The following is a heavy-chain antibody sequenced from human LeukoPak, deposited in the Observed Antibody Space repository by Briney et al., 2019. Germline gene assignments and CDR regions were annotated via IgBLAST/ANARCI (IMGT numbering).Heavy chain of an antibody. CDR2: INHSGST. J-gene: IGHJ3*02. CDR3: ASAKYSSGWYSTMDAFDI. D-gene: IGHD6-19*01. Sequence: PSETLSLTCNVSGGSIGTTTNSWGWAWIRQPPGKGLEWIGEINHSGSTNYNPSLKSRVTISVDTSKNQFSLKLSSVTAADTAVYYCASAKYSSGWYSTMDAFDIWGPGNPGHRLL. V-gene: IGHV4-39*07. CDR1: GGSIGTTTNS.